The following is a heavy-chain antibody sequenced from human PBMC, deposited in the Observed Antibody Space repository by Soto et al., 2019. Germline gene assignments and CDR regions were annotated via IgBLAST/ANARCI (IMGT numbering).Heavy chain of an antibody. CDR3: AKDLGGYCTNGVRYTSYYGMDV. CDR2: ISWDGGST. V-gene: IGHV3-43*01. CDR1: GFTFDDYT. J-gene: IGHJ6*02. D-gene: IGHD2-8*01. Sequence: EVQLVESGGVVVQPGGSLRLSCAASGFTFDDYTMHWVRQAPGKGLEWVSLISWDGGSTYYADSVKGRFTISRDNSKNSLYLQMNSLRTEDTALYYCAKDLGGYCTNGVRYTSYYGMDVWGQGTTVTVSS.